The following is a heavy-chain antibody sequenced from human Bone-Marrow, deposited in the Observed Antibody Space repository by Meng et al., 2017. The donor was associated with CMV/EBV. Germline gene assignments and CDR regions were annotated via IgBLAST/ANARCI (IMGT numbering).Heavy chain of an antibody. CDR2: IYDIGHT. Sequence: GSLRLSCTVSGGSINTYYWTWIRQPPGRGLEWIGYIYDIGHTNYNPSLKSRVTISVDTSKNQFSLKLSSVTAADTAVYYCARGLRTYYYDSSGYKEPLAYGMDVWGQGTTVTVSS. CDR3: ARGLRTYYYDSSGYKEPLAYGMDV. V-gene: IGHV4-59*08. CDR1: GGSINTYY. D-gene: IGHD3-22*01. J-gene: IGHJ6*02.